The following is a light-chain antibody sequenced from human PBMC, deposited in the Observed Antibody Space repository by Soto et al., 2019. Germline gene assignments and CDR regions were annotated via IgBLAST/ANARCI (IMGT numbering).Light chain of an antibody. J-gene: IGLJ2*01. CDR1: SSNIGAGYD. V-gene: IGLV1-40*01. Sequence: QSVLTQPPSVSGAPGQRLTFSCTGSSSNIGAGYDVHWYQQLPGAAPKLLIYGNTNRPSGVPDRFSGSKSGNTASLTISGLQAEDEADYYCISYTTSSTVLFGGGTKLTVL. CDR3: ISYTTSSTVL. CDR2: GNT.